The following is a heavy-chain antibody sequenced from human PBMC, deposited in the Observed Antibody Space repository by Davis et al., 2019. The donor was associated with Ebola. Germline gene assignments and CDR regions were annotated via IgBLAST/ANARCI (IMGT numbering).Heavy chain of an antibody. CDR2: ISSSGGST. J-gene: IGHJ6*04. V-gene: IGHV3-23*01. CDR1: EFTFSTYT. CDR3: ARWSNYYDSSGYLYYYYGMDV. Sequence: GESLKISCAASEFTFSTYTLGWLRQAPGTGLEWASGISSSGGSTYYADSVKGRFTISRDNSKNTLYLQMGSLRAEDMAVYYCARWSNYYDSSGYLYYYYGMDVWGKGTTVTVSS. D-gene: IGHD3-22*01.